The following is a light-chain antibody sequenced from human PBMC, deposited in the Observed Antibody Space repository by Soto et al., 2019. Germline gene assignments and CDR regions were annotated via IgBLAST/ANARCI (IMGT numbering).Light chain of an antibody. J-gene: IGLJ1*01. CDR1: NVGRHE. V-gene: IGLV1-44*01. CDR3: SSWDDSLSGVV. Sequence: QSVVSQPLSVSGTPGQGVIISCSNVGRHEVSWYQQVPGMAPKLLIHTTSQRPSGVPDRFSASKSGTSASLAIRGLQSDDEADYFFSSWDDSLSGVVFGRGTKVTVL. CDR2: TTS.